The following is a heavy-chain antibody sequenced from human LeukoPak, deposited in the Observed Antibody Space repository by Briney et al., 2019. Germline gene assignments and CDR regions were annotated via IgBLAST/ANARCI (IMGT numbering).Heavy chain of an antibody. CDR2: IRYDGSSK. D-gene: IGHD1-26*01. Sequence: GGSLRLSCAASGFTFSSHGIHWVRQAPGKGLEWVAFIRYDGSSKYNADSVKGRFTISRDNSKNTVYLQMSSLRAEDTAVYYCAKDMGGTLAKHYLDYWGQGTLITVSS. V-gene: IGHV3-30*02. CDR3: AKDMGGTLAKHYLDY. J-gene: IGHJ4*02. CDR1: GFTFSSHG.